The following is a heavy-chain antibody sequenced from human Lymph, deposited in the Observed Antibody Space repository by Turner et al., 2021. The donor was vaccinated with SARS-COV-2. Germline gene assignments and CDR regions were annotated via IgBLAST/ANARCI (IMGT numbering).Heavy chain of an antibody. Sequence: QVQLVQSGAEVKKPGSSVKVSCKASGGTFSSYAINWVRQAPGQGLEWMGRIIPILGIANYAQKFQGRVTITAEKSTSTAYMELSSLRSEDTAVYYCARGRLDSFGGGYYSWFDPWGQGTLVTVSS. CDR3: ARGRLDSFGGGYYSWFDP. J-gene: IGHJ5*02. V-gene: IGHV1-69*04. CDR2: IIPILGIA. D-gene: IGHD1-26*01. CDR1: GGTFSSYA.